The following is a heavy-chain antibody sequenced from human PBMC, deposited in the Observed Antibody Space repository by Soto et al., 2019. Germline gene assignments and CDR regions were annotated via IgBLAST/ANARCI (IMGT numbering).Heavy chain of an antibody. CDR3: ARGRPYCSGGSCYLYYFDF. CDR2: ISAYSGNT. CDR1: GYTFTNHG. V-gene: IGHV1-8*02. D-gene: IGHD2-15*01. J-gene: IGHJ4*02. Sequence: ASVKVSCKASGYTFTNHGISWVRQAPGQGLEWMGWISAYSGNTGYAQKFQGRVTMTRDTSISTAYMELSSLRSEDTAVYYCARGRPYCSGGSCYLYYFDFWGQGTLVTVSS.